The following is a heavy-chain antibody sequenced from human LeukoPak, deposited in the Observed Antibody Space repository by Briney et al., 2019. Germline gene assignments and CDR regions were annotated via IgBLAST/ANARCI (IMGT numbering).Heavy chain of an antibody. J-gene: IGHJ4*02. V-gene: IGHV4-39*01. CDR1: GGSISSSSYY. CDR2: IHYSGST. D-gene: IGHD3-22*01. CDR3: ARGNYYDSSAYYPQ. Sequence: PSETLSLTCTVSGGSISSSSYYWDWIRQPPGKGLEWIGYIHYSGSTHYNPALKSRLTISADMSKNQFALKMSSVTAADTAVYYCARGNYYDSSAYYPQWGQGTLVTVSS.